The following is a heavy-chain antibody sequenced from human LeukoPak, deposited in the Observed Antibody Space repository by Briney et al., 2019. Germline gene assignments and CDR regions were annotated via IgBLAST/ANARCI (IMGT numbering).Heavy chain of an antibody. CDR1: GYSISSGYY. D-gene: IGHD3-16*02. V-gene: IGHV4-38-2*02. J-gene: IGHJ4*02. CDR2: IYHSGST. CDR3: ARGGVIVHSD. Sequence: PETLSLTCTVSGYSISSGYYWGWIRQPPGKGLEWIGSIYHSGSTYYNPSLKSRVTISVDTSKNQFSLKLSSVTAADTAVYYCARGGVIVHSDWGQGTLVTVSS.